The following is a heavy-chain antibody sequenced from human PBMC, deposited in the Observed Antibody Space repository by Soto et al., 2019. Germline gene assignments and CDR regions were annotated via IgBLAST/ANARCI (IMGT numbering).Heavy chain of an antibody. D-gene: IGHD3-10*01. CDR2: IYWDDAK. V-gene: IGHV2-5*02. Sequence: QITLKESGPPLVKPTQPLTLTCTFSGFSLTTSGVGVGWIRQSPGKALEWLAHIYWDDAKRYSPSLQTSLAITKDTSKNHVVLTMTNMDPVDTATYYCAHLRVWFGELHFDYWGQGTLVTVSS. CDR1: GFSLTTSGVG. CDR3: AHLRVWFGELHFDY. J-gene: IGHJ4*02.